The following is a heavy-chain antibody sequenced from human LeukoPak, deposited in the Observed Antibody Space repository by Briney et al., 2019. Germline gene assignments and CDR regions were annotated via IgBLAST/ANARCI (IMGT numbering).Heavy chain of an antibody. Sequence: GASVKVSCKASGGTFSSYAISWVRQAPGQGLEWMGGIIPIFGTANYAQKFQGRVTITADESTSTAYMELSSLRSEDTAAYYCARGVYSSGWYHFDYWGQGTLVTVSS. CDR1: GGTFSSYA. CDR3: ARGVYSSGWYHFDY. CDR2: IIPIFGTA. V-gene: IGHV1-69*13. J-gene: IGHJ4*02. D-gene: IGHD6-19*01.